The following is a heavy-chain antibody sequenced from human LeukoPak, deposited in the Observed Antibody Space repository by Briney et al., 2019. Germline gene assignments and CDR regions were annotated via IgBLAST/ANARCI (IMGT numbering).Heavy chain of an antibody. V-gene: IGHV4-61*02. Sequence: SQTLSLTCTVSGDPIGSGSYQWSWIRQPAGKGLEWIGRIYTSGSTNYNPSLKSRVTMSVDTSKNQFTLKLSSVTAADTAVYYCARDPPHYDILTGPTWFDPWGQGTLVTVSS. D-gene: IGHD3-9*01. J-gene: IGHJ5*02. CDR1: GDPIGSGSYQ. CDR3: ARDPPHYDILTGPTWFDP. CDR2: IYTSGST.